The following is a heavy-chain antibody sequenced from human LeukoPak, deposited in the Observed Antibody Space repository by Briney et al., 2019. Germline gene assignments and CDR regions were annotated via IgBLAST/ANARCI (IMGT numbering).Heavy chain of an antibody. CDR2: ISGSGGST. Sequence: GGSLRLSCAASGFTFSSYAMSWVRQAPGKGLEWVSGISGSGGSTHYADSVKDRFTISRDNSKNTLYLQMNSPRAEDTAVYYCAKETVVVVAATPDAFDIWGQGTMVTVSS. CDR3: AKETVVVVAATPDAFDI. D-gene: IGHD2-15*01. J-gene: IGHJ3*02. V-gene: IGHV3-23*01. CDR1: GFTFSSYA.